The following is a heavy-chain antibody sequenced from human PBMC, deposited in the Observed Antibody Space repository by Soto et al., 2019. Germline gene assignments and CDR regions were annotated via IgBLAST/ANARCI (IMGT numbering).Heavy chain of an antibody. Sequence: TLSLTLAVSGVSFTSNNWWTWVRQPPGQGLEWIGEIYRTGSTNYNPSLKSRVTISLDKSENQFSLKVTSLTAADTAVYYCASRDPGTSVDYWGQGTLVTVSS. CDR2: IYRTGST. D-gene: IGHD1-7*01. V-gene: IGHV4-4*02. J-gene: IGHJ4*02. CDR3: ASRDPGTSVDY. CDR1: GVSFTSNNW.